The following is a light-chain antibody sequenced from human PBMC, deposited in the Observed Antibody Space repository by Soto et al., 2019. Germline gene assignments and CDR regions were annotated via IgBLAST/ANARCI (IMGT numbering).Light chain of an antibody. CDR1: SSDVGAYNL. V-gene: IGLV2-23*03. CDR2: EGS. CDR3: CSYGGFSTFVV. Sequence: QSVLTRRAYVSGSPGQSITISCTGTSSDVGAYNLVSWYQHHPGKAPKLLIFEGSKRPSGVSNRFPGSKSGNTASLTISGLQAEDEADYRCCSYGGFSTFVVFGGGTKVTVL. J-gene: IGLJ2*01.